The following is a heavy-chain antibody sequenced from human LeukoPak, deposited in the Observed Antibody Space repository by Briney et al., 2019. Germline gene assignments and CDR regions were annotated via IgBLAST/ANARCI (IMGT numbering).Heavy chain of an antibody. D-gene: IGHD1-1*01. CDR3: AREYNGFDY. CDR2: VSSSSGTI. CDR1: GFTFSTYS. V-gene: IGHV3-48*01. J-gene: IGHJ4*02. Sequence: GGSLRLSSTASGFTFSTYSMNWVRQAPGKGPEWLSYVSSSSGTIYYADSVKGRFTISRDNGKNSLYLQMNSLRAEDTAVYYCAREYNGFDYWGQGTLVTVSS.